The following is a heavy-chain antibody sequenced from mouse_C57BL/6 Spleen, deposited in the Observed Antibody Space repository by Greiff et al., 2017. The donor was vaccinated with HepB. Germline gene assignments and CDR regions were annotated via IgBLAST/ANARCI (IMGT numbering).Heavy chain of an antibody. Sequence: VQLQQSGPELVKPGASVKISCKASGYAFSSSWMNWVKQRPGKGLEWIGRIYPGDGDTNYNGKFKGKATLTADKSSSTAYMQLSSLTYEDSAVYCCAREVDGYYIDYWGQGTTLTVAS. J-gene: IGHJ2*01. V-gene: IGHV1-82*01. D-gene: IGHD2-3*01. CDR1: GYAFSSSW. CDR3: AREVDGYYIDY. CDR2: IYPGDGDT.